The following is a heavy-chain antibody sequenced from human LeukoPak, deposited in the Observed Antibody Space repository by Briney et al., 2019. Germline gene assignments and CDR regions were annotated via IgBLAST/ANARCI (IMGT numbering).Heavy chain of an antibody. CDR3: AGHDYGDYPLELGY. CDR2: ISAYNGNT. Sequence: GASVKVSCKASGYTFTSYGISWVRQAPGQGLEWMGWISAYNGNTNYAQKLQGRVTMTTDTSTSTAYMELRSLRSDDTAVYYCAGHDYGDYPLELGYWGQGTLVTVSS. D-gene: IGHD4-17*01. V-gene: IGHV1-18*01. CDR1: GYTFTSYG. J-gene: IGHJ4*02.